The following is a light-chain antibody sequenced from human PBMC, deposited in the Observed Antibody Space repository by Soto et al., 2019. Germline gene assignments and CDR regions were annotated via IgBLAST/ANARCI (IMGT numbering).Light chain of an antibody. J-gene: IGKJ1*01. Sequence: EIVLTQSPGTLSLFPGERATLSCRASQSVSSSQLAWYQQKPGQAPRLLIYGASSRATGMPDRFRGSGSGTDFTLTISSLEPEDSAVYYCQDSSTSPWPFGQGTKVDIK. V-gene: IGKV3-20*01. CDR1: QSVSSSQ. CDR3: QDSSTSPWP. CDR2: GAS.